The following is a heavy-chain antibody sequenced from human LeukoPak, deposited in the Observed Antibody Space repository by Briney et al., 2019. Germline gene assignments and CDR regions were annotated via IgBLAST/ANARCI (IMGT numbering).Heavy chain of an antibody. V-gene: IGHV3-23*01. CDR2: ISSSGGTT. J-gene: IGHJ4*02. Sequence: GGSLRLSCAASGFTFGSYAMNWVRQAPGKGLEWVSVISSSGGTTYYSDSVKGRFIISRDNSKNTLYLQMNSLRAEDTAVYYCAKAGIAVPATPEYCGQGTQVTVSS. CDR1: GFTFGSYA. D-gene: IGHD6-19*01. CDR3: AKAGIAVPATPEY.